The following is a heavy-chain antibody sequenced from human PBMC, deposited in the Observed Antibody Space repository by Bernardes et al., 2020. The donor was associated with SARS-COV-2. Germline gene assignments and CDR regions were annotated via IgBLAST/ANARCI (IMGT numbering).Heavy chain of an antibody. CDR1: GFTFSRYA. D-gene: IGHD3-22*01. CDR3: ATIGSSAYYCDS. V-gene: IGHV3-33*01. CDR2: IWYDGSKK. Sequence: GGSLRLSCGVSGFTFSRYAMHWVRQAPGKGLEWVALIWYDGSKKYYGDSVKGRFTVSRDNSKNTLYLQMNSLRAEDTAVYYCATIGSSAYYCDSWGQGTLVTVSS. J-gene: IGHJ5*01.